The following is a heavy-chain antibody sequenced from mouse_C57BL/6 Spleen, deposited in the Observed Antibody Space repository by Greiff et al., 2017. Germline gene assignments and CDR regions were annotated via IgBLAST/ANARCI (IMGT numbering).Heavy chain of an antibody. J-gene: IGHJ4*01. V-gene: IGHV1-22*01. CDR3: ARRKYYDYDDDAMDY. D-gene: IGHD2-4*01. Sequence: VHVKQSGPELVKPGASVKMSCKASGYTFTDYYMHWVKQSHGKSLEWIGYINPNNGGTSYNQKFKGKATLTVNKSSSTAYMELRSLTSEESAVYYCARRKYYDYDDDAMDYWGQGTSVTVSS. CDR2: INPNNGGT. CDR1: GYTFTDYY.